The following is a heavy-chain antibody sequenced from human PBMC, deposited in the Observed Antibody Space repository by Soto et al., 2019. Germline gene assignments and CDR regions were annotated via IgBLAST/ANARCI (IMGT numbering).Heavy chain of an antibody. CDR1: GFTFSSYG. CDR3: AKATRYDFWSGYYGMDV. CDR2: ISYDGSNK. Sequence: GGSLRLSCAASGFTFSSYGMHWVRQAPCKGLEWVAVISYDGSNKYYADSVKGRFTISRDNSKNTLYLQMNSLRAEDTAVYYCAKATRYDFWSGYYGMDVWGQGTTVTVSS. J-gene: IGHJ6*02. V-gene: IGHV3-30*18. D-gene: IGHD3-3*01.